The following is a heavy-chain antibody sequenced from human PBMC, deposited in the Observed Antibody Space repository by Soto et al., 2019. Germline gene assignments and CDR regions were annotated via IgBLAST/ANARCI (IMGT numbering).Heavy chain of an antibody. CDR1: GVTGGGND. Sequence: GSLRLCYAAAGVTGGGNDMSWVRQAPGKGLEWVSVIYSGGSTYYADSVKGRFTISRDNSKNTLYLQMNSLRAEDTAVYYCAREGVYSAALYYYGMDVWGQGTTVTVSS. D-gene: IGHD2-15*01. J-gene: IGHJ6*02. CDR2: IYSGGST. V-gene: IGHV3-53*01. CDR3: AREGVYSAALYYYGMDV.